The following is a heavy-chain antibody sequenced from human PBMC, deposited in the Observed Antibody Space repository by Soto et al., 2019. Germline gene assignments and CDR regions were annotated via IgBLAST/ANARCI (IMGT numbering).Heavy chain of an antibody. CDR2: IWYDGSNK. CDR1: GFTFSSYG. V-gene: IGHV3-33*01. CDR3: ARDRYCTNGVCYSDY. J-gene: IGHJ4*02. D-gene: IGHD2-8*01. Sequence: GGSLRLSCAASGFTFSSYGMHWVRQAPGKGLEWVAVIWYDGSNKYYADSVKGRFTISRDNSKNTLYLQMNSLRAEDTAVYFCARDRYCTNGVCYSDYWGQGTLVTVSS.